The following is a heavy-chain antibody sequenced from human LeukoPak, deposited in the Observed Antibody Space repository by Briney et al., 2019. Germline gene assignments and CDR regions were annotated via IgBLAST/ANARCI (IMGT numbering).Heavy chain of an antibody. CDR3: ARDNITVAGLDY. V-gene: IGHV3-21*01. J-gene: IGHJ4*02. CDR2: ISSSSSYI. Sequence: GGSLRLSCAASGFTFSSYSMNWVRQAPGKGLEWVSSISSSSSYIYYADSVKGRFTISRDNAKNSLYLQMNSLRAEDAAVSYCARDNITVAGLDYWGQGTLVTVSS. CDR1: GFTFSSYS. D-gene: IGHD6-19*01.